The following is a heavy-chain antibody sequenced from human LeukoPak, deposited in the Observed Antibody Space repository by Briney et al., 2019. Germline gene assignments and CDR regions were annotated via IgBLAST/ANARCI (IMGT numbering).Heavy chain of an antibody. CDR2: MYSVGST. D-gene: IGHD5-18*01. CDR3: ARDLSGYSYGFGGDL. V-gene: IGHV3-66*01. CDR1: GFTISANF. Sequence: GGSLRLSCAASGFTISANFMSWVRHAPGKGLEWVSIMYSVGSTFYADSVKGRFTISRDPSKNSLDLQMDSLRVDDTAVYYCARDLSGYSYGFGGDLWGQGTLVTVSS. J-gene: IGHJ4*02.